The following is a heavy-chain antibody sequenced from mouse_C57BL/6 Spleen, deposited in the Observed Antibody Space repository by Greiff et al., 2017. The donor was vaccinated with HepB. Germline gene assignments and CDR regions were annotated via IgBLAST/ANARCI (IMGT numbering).Heavy chain of an antibody. J-gene: IGHJ3*01. Sequence: VQLQQSGAELVKPGASVKISCKASGYAFSSYWMNWVNQRPGKGLEWIGQIYPGDGDTNYNGKFKGKATLTADKSSSTAYMQLSSLTSEDSAVYFCARNDGYWFAYWGQGTLVTVSA. D-gene: IGHD2-3*01. V-gene: IGHV1-80*01. CDR2: IYPGDGDT. CDR1: GYAFSSYW. CDR3: ARNDGYWFAY.